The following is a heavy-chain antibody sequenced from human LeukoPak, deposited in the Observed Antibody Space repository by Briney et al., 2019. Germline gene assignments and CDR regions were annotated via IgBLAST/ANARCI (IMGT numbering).Heavy chain of an antibody. Sequence: SETLTLTCTVSGGSISSSSYYWGWIRQPPGKGLEWIGSIYYSGSTYYNPSLKSRVTISVDTSKNQFSLKLSFVTAADTAVYYCARHVSHYDFWLDYWGREPWSPSPQ. D-gene: IGHD3-3*01. CDR2: IYYSGST. V-gene: IGHV4-39*01. CDR3: ARHVSHYDFWLDY. CDR1: GGSISSSSYY. J-gene: IGHJ4*02.